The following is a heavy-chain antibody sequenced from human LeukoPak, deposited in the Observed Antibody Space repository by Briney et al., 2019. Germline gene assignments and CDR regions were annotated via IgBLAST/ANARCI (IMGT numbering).Heavy chain of an antibody. D-gene: IGHD3-22*01. V-gene: IGHV1-69*04. CDR3: ARDRYYDSSGYYYFDY. CDR1: GGTFSTYA. Sequence: GSSVKVSCEASGGTFSTYAISWVRQAPGQGLEWMGRIFSILDIPNYGQKFQGRVTITADKSTSTAYMELSSLRSEDTAVYYCARDRYYDSSGYYYFDYWGQGTLVTVSS. CDR2: IFSILDIP. J-gene: IGHJ4*02.